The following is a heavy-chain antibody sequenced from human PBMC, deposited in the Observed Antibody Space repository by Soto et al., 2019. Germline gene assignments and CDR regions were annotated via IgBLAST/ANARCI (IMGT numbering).Heavy chain of an antibody. V-gene: IGHV1-69*01. CDR3: ARDPLVYCNNDRCYTGFDF. CDR2: IIPMFGTA. J-gene: IGHJ4*02. CDR1: GGTFSSYA. Sequence: QVQLVQSGAEVKKPGSSVKVSCKASGGTFSSYAISWVRQAPGQGLEWMGGIIPMFGTANYAQKFQGRVTITADESTSTAYMELSSPKSEDTAVYYCARDPLVYCNNDRCYTGFDFWGQGTPVTVSS. D-gene: IGHD2-8*01.